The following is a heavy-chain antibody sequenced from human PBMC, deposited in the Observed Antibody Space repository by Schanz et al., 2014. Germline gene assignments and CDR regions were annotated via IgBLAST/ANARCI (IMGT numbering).Heavy chain of an antibody. CDR2: ISNTGTFI. J-gene: IGHJ5*02. Sequence: QVQLVESGGGLVKPGGSLRLSCAASGFTFSDHYMAWIRQAPGKGLEWVSIISNTGTFIYYADSVRGRFVISRDNAKSSLFLQMKGLRAEDTAVYYCVRDAYLQIRGTVFASWGPGNLVTVSS. V-gene: IGHV3-11*01. D-gene: IGHD1-1*01. CDR1: GFTFSDHY. CDR3: VRDAYLQIRGTVFAS.